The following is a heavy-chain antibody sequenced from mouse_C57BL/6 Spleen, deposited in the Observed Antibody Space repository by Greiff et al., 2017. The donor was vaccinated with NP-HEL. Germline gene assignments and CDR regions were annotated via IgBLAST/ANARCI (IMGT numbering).Heavy chain of an antibody. CDR3: ARGDYGNPAY. CDR2: IYPGDGDT. Sequence: VQLQQSGPELVKPGASVKISCKASGYAFSSSWMNWVKQRPGKGLEWIGRIYPGDGDTNYNGKFKGKATLTADKSSSTAYMQLSSLTSEDSAVYFCARGDYGNPAYWGQGTLVTVSA. CDR1: GYAFSSSW. J-gene: IGHJ3*01. V-gene: IGHV1-82*01. D-gene: IGHD2-1*01.